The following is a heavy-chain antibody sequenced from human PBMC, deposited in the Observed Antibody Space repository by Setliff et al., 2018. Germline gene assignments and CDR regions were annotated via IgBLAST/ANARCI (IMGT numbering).Heavy chain of an antibody. CDR1: GGAISNYY. CDR2: IHYSGST. J-gene: IGHJ4*02. Sequence: SETLSLTCTVSGGAISNYYWSWIRQPPGKGLEWIGSIHYSGSTYYNPSLKSRVTISVDTSKNQFSLKLDSVIVADTAVYYCASNPFNSGPLYYFDYWGQGTLVTVSS. CDR3: ASNPFNSGPLYYFDY. D-gene: IGHD6-19*01. V-gene: IGHV4-59*05.